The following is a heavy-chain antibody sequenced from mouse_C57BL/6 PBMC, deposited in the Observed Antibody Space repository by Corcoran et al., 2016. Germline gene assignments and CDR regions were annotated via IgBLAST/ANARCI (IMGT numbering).Heavy chain of an antibody. Sequence: QIQLVQSGPELKKPGETVKISCKASGYTFTTYGMSWVKQAQGKGLKWMGWINTYSGVPTYADDFKGRFAFSLETSASTAYLQINNLKNEDTATYFCAIITTVVATVDYWGQGTTLTVSS. J-gene: IGHJ2*01. D-gene: IGHD1-1*01. V-gene: IGHV9-3*01. CDR2: INTYSGVP. CDR1: GYTFTTYG. CDR3: AIITTVVATVDY.